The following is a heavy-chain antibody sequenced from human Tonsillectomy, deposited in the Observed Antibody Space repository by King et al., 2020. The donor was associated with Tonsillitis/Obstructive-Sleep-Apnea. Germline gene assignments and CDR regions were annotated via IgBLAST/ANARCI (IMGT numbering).Heavy chain of an antibody. Sequence: QLVQSGGGLVQPGGSLRLSCTASGFTFSSYEMNWVRPAPGKGLEWVSHITRSGNTTYYADTVKGRFIISRDNVKNSLNVQMNSLRAEDTAVYYCAREAPWELQVGFDIWGQGTMVTVSS. CDR3: AREAPWELQVGFDI. D-gene: IGHD1-26*01. CDR1: GFTFSSYE. J-gene: IGHJ3*02. CDR2: ITRSGNTT. V-gene: IGHV3-48*03.